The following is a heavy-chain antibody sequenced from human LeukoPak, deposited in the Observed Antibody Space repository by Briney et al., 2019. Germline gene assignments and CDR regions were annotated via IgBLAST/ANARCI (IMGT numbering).Heavy chain of an antibody. CDR1: GGSISSYY. Sequence: SETLSLTCTVSGGSISSYYWSWIRQPPGKGLEWIGYIYYSGSTNYNPSLKSRVTISVDTSKNQFSLKLSSVTAADTAVYYCARAPFGGESYYYYYMDVWGKGTTVTICS. J-gene: IGHJ6*03. CDR2: IYYSGST. CDR3: ARAPFGGESYYYYYMDV. D-gene: IGHD3-16*01. V-gene: IGHV4-59*01.